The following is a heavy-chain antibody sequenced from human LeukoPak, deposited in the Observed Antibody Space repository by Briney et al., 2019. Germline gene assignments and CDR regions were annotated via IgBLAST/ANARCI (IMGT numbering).Heavy chain of an antibody. CDR3: ARGGYGWD. D-gene: IGHD3-16*01. CDR1: GGSFSGYH. J-gene: IGHJ4*02. Sequence: PSETLSLTCAVYGGSFSGYHWSWIRQPPGKGLEWIGYIYYSGSTNYNPSLKSRVTISVDTSKNQFSLKLSSVTAADTAVYYCARGGYGWDWGQGTLVTVSS. V-gene: IGHV4-59*01. CDR2: IYYSGST.